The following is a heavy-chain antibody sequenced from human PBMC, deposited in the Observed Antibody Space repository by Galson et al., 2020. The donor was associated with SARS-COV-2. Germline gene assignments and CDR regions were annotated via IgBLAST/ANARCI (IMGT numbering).Heavy chain of an antibody. Sequence: GGSLRLSCTVSGFTFGDYAMSWFRQAPGKGLEWVGFIRSKAYGGTTEYAASVKGRFTISRDDSKSNAYLQMNSLKTEDTAVYYCTRGEGDYVWGSYRYTYDYWGQGTLVTVSS. CDR2: IRSKAYGGTT. CDR3: TRGEGDYVWGSYRYTYDY. V-gene: IGHV3-49*03. D-gene: IGHD3-16*02. CDR1: GFTFGDYA. J-gene: IGHJ4*02.